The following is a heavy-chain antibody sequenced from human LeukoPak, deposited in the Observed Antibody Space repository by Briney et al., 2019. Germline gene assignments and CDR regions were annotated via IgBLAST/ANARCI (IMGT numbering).Heavy chain of an antibody. D-gene: IGHD2-15*01. V-gene: IGHV3-53*01. J-gene: IGHJ4*02. CDR3: ARVICSGGSCYGAN. CDR1: GFTVSSNY. Sequence: GGSLRLSCAASGFTVSSNYMSWVRQAPGKGLEWVSVIYSGGSTYYADSVKGRFTISRDNSKNTLYLQMNSLRAEDTAVYYCARVICSGGSCYGANWGQGTLVTVSS. CDR2: IYSGGST.